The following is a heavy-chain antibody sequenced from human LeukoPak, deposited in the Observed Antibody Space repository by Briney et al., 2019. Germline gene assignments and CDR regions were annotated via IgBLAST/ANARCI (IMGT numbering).Heavy chain of an antibody. V-gene: IGHV3-33*01. CDR2: IWYDGSNK. CDR1: GFTFSSYG. D-gene: IGHD2-2*01. J-gene: IGHJ4*02. CDR3: ARDLVPAAPTGY. Sequence: PGRSLRPSCAASGFTFSSYGMHWVRQAPGKGLEWVAVIWYDGSNKYYADSVKGRFTISRDNSKNTLYLQMNSLRAEDTAVYYCARDLVPAAPTGYWGQGTLVTVSS.